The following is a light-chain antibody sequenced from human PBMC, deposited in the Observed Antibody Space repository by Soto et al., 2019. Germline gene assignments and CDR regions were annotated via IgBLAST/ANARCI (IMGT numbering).Light chain of an antibody. Sequence: DIQMTQSPSTLSASEGDKVTISCRASQSISIWLAWYQQKPGRAPKLLIYKSSILESGVPSRFSGSGSGTEFTLIISSLQPDDFATYYCQQFNTSPWMFGQGTKVDIK. CDR2: KSS. V-gene: IGKV1-5*03. CDR1: QSISIW. J-gene: IGKJ1*01. CDR3: QQFNTSPWM.